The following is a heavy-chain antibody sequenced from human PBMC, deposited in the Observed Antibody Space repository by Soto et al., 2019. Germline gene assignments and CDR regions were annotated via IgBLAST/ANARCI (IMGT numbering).Heavy chain of an antibody. CDR1: GGSISSYY. CDR3: ARLSSRMINAFDI. Sequence: SETLSLTCTVSGGSISSYYWSWIRQPPGKGLEWIGYIYYSGSTYYNPSLKSRVTISVDTSKNQFSLKLSSVTAADTAVYYCARLSSRMINAFDIWGQGTMVTVSS. J-gene: IGHJ3*02. V-gene: IGHV4-30-4*01. D-gene: IGHD3-16*01. CDR2: IYYSGST.